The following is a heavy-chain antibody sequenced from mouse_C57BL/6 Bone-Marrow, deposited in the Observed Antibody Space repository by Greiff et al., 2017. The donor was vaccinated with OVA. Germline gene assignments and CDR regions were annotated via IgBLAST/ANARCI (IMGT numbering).Heavy chain of an antibody. CDR3: ARSNRYSYDDAMDY. CDR2: IDPSDSYT. Sequence: QVQLQQPGAELVRPGTSVKLSCKASGYTFTSYWMHWVKQRPGQGLEWIGVIDPSDSYTNYNQKFKGKATLTVDTSSSTAYMQLSSLTSEDSAVYYCARSNRYSYDDAMDYWGQGTSVTVSS. V-gene: IGHV1-59*01. D-gene: IGHD2-12*01. J-gene: IGHJ4*01. CDR1: GYTFTSYW.